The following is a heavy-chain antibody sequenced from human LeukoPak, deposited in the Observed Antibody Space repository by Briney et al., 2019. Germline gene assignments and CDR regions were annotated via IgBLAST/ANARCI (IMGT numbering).Heavy chain of an antibody. CDR1: GGSISSSSYY. CDR3: ARGPRMVAMNGYAFDI. J-gene: IGHJ3*02. V-gene: IGHV4-39*07. Sequence: SETLSLTCTVSGGSISSSSYYWGWIRQPPGKGLEWIGSIYYSGSTYHNPSLKSRVTISVDTSKNQFSLKLTSVTAADTAMYYCARGPRMVAMNGYAFDIWGPGTTVIVSS. CDR2: IYYSGST. D-gene: IGHD2-2*01.